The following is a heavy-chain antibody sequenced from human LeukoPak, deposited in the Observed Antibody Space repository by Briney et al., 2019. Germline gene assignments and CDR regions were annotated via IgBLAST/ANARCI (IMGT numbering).Heavy chain of an antibody. CDR3: ARESSGYFY. D-gene: IGHD3-22*01. V-gene: IGHV3-21*01. Sequence: SCKASGGTFISYAISWVRQAPGKGLEWVSSISSGSSFIYYADSVKGRFTISRDNAKNSLFLQMNSLRAEDTAVYYCARESSGYFYWGQGTLVTVSS. CDR1: GGTFISYA. J-gene: IGHJ4*02. CDR2: ISSGSSFI.